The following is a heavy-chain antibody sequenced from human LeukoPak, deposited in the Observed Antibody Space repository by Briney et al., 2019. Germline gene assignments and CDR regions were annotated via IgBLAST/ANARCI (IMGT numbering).Heavy chain of an antibody. CDR2: ISSSAGTI. V-gene: IGHV3-11*04. CDR3: ATSVTRRRLDWFIDL. Sequence: KPGGSLRLSCAASGFTFRDYYMSWIRQAPGKGREWISYISSSAGTIHYVDSVKGRFTISRDNAKNSLYLQMDSLRVEDTAVYYCATSVTRRRLDWFIDLWGRGTLVSVSS. D-gene: IGHD4-17*01. CDR1: GFTFRDYY. J-gene: IGHJ2*01.